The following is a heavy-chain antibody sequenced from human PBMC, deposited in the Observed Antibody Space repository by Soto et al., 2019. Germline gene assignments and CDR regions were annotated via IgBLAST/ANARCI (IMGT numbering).Heavy chain of an antibody. CDR1: GFTFSSYG. V-gene: IGHV3-33*01. J-gene: IGHJ3*02. Sequence: QVQLVESGGGVVQPGRSLRLSCAASGFTFSSYGMHWVRQAPGKGLEWVAVIWYDGSNKYYADSVKGRFTISRDNSKNTLYLQMNSLRAEDTAVYYCARSLSNCGGYCLDAFDIWGQGTMVTVSS. D-gene: IGHD2-21*02. CDR2: IWYDGSNK. CDR3: ARSLSNCGGYCLDAFDI.